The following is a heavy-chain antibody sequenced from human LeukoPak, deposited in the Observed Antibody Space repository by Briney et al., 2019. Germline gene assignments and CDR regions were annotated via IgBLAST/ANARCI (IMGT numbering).Heavy chain of an antibody. J-gene: IGHJ4*02. D-gene: IGHD3-10*01. CDR1: GFTFSSYV. CDR2: ISGSGGNT. CDR3: AKVPLRGVTKGPIDF. V-gene: IGHV3-23*01. Sequence: GGSLRLSYAASGFTFSSYVMSWVRQAPGKGLEWVSGISGSGGNTYYADSVKGRFTISRDNSKNTLSLQMNSLRAEDTAVYYCAKVPLRGVTKGPIDFWGQGTLVTVSS.